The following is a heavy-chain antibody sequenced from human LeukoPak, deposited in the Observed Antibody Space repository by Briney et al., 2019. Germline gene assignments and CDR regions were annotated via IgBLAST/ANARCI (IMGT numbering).Heavy chain of an antibody. J-gene: IGHJ4*02. CDR3: AKSVVPTALDY. CDR2: IRHDGTEK. D-gene: IGHD4-23*01. Sequence: GGSLRLSCAASGFSFSSYWMTWVRQAPGKGLEWLANIRHDGTEKYYVDSMKGRFTVSRDNTKNTLYLQMNSLRAEDTAVYYCAKSVVPTALDYWGQGTLVTVSS. V-gene: IGHV3-7*03. CDR1: GFSFSSYW.